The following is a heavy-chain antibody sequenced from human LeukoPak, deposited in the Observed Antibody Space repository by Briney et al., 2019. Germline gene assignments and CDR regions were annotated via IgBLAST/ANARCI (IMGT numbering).Heavy chain of an antibody. CDR1: GFTFSSYA. J-gene: IGHJ3*02. V-gene: IGHV3-30*04. D-gene: IGHD3-22*01. CDR3: AKGDMIVVVRCAFDI. Sequence: GGSLRLSCAASGFTFSSYAMHWVRQAPGKGLEWVAVISYDGSNKYYADSVKGRFTISRDNSKNTLYLQMNSLRAEDTAVYYCAKGDMIVVVRCAFDIWGQGTMVTVSS. CDR2: ISYDGSNK.